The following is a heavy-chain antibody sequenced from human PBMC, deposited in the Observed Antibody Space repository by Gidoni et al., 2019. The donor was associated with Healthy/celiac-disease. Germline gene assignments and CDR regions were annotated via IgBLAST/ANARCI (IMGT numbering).Heavy chain of an antibody. CDR1: GGTFSSYA. CDR2: IIPIFGTA. J-gene: IGHJ5*02. D-gene: IGHD3-9*01. V-gene: IGHV1-69*01. CDR3: ARVPLRLRYFDWQGFDP. Sequence: QVQLVQSGAEVKKPGSSVKVSCKASGGTFSSYAIRWVRQAPGQGLEWMGGIIPIFGTANYAQKFQGRVTITADESTSTAYMELSSLRSEDTAVYYCARVPLRLRYFDWQGFDPWGQGTLVTVSS.